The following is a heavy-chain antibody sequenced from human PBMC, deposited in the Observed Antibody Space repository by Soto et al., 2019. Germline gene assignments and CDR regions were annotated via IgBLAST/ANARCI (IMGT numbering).Heavy chain of an antibody. J-gene: IGHJ6*02. D-gene: IGHD4-4*01. Sequence: PGGSLRLSCAASGFTVSSNYMSWVRQAPGKGLEWVSVIYSGGNTYYADSVKGRFTISRDNSKNTLYLQMNSLRAEDTAVYYCARSNYGGGYYYGMDVWGQGTTVTVSS. CDR1: GFTVSSNY. CDR3: ARSNYGGGYYYGMDV. V-gene: IGHV3-53*01. CDR2: IYSGGNT.